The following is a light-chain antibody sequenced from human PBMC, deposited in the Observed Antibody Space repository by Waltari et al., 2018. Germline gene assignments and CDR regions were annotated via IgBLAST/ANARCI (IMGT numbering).Light chain of an antibody. V-gene: IGLV1-44*01. CDR2: TNN. CDR1: SSALPPMV. J-gene: IGLJ3*02. Sequence: SVLTQPPSASGTPAQRVVISFSGPSSALPPMVSHSYHHVPGMAPRPLIHTNNRRPSGVPDRVSGSKSANTASLAISGLQSTDEGHYYCASWDDSLNGPVFGGGTMLTVL. CDR3: ASWDDSLNGPV.